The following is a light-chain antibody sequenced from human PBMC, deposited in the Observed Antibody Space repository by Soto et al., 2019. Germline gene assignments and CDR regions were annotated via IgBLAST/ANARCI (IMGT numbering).Light chain of an antibody. CDR2: AAS. Sequence: IQLTQSPSSLSASVRARVPFTCRASQAISSSLAWFQQKPGKAPKLLLYAASTLQSGVPSRFSGGGSGTDFTLTISSLQPEDFATYYCQQLNNYPYTFGQGTKLEMK. J-gene: IGKJ2*01. CDR3: QQLNNYPYT. V-gene: IGKV1-9*01. CDR1: QAISSS.